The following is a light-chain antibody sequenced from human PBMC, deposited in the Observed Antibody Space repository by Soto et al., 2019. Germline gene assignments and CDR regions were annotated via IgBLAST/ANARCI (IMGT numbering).Light chain of an antibody. CDR3: QQYNNWPLT. Sequence: EIVMTQSPATLSVSPGERATLSCRASQSVSSNLAWYQQKPGQAPRLLIFGASTRATAIPARFSGSGSGTEFTLTISSLQSEDFAVYYCQQYNNWPLTFVGGTKVEIK. CDR2: GAS. V-gene: IGKV3-15*01. J-gene: IGKJ4*01. CDR1: QSVSSN.